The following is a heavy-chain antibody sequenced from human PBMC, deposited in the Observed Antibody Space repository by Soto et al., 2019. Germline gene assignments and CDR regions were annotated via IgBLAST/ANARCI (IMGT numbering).Heavy chain of an antibody. Sequence: SETLSLTCTVSGGSISGSSYYWGWIRQPPGKGLECIGSVHYSGSTDYNPSLRSRVTISVDTSKNQFSLKLSSVTAADTAVYFCASFSGATYGDYGGGIKYWGQGTLVTVSS. CDR1: GGSISGSSYY. V-gene: IGHV4-39*01. D-gene: IGHD4-17*01. CDR3: ASFSGATYGDYGGGIKY. J-gene: IGHJ4*02. CDR2: VHYSGST.